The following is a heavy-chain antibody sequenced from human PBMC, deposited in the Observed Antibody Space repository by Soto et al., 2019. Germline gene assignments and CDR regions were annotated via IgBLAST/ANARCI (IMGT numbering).Heavy chain of an antibody. Sequence: EVQLVESGGGLVQPGGSLRLSCAASGLVLSSYSMSWVRQAPGKGLEWVSYIGTGTRTRYYADSVKGRFTISRDNGKNSLFLQMNSLSAEDTALYYCARSYSYGLGYWGQGTLVTVAS. J-gene: IGHJ4*02. CDR3: ARSYSYGLGY. V-gene: IGHV3-48*01. CDR2: IGTGTRTR. D-gene: IGHD5-18*01. CDR1: GLVLSSYS.